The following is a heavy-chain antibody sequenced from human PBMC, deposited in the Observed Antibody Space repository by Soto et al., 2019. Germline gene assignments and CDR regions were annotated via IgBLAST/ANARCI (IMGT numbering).Heavy chain of an antibody. J-gene: IGHJ6*02. CDR3: ARXLCTSCYLXDPVXGMDV. V-gene: IGHV3-30-3*01. CDR2: ISYDGSNK. D-gene: IGHD2-2*01. CDR1: GFTFSSYA. Sequence: GGSLRLSCAASGFTFSSYAMHWVRQAPGKGLEWVAVISYDGSNKCYADSVKGRFTISRDNSKNTLYLQMNSLRAEDTAVYYCARXLCTSCYLXDPVXGMDVWGQGTTVTVSS.